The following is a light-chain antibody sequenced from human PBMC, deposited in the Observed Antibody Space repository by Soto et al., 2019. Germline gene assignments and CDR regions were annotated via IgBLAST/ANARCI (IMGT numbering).Light chain of an antibody. CDR2: GNS. V-gene: IGLV1-40*01. CDR1: SSNIGAGYD. CDR3: QSSDSSLNV. Sequence: QSVLTQPPSVPGAPGQRVTISCTGSSSNIGAGYDVHWYQQLPGTAPKLLIYGNSKRPSGVPDRFSGSKSGTSASLAITGLQAEDEADYYCQSSDSSLNVFGTGSKVTVL. J-gene: IGLJ1*01.